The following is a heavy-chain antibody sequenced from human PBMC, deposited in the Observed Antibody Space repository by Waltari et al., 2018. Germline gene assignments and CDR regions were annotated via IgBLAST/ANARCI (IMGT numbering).Heavy chain of an antibody. Sequence: EVQLLESGGDLVQSGGSLRLSCAASGFTFSSRVMSWVRQAPGKGPGCVSGISGSGDITSYADSVKGRFTISRDNSKNTLYLQMNSLRAGDTALYYCVTSHGGQVYACDCWGQGTLVTVSS. CDR3: VTSHGGQVYACDC. CDR2: ISGSGDIT. J-gene: IGHJ4*02. D-gene: IGHD2-15*01. CDR1: GFTFSSRV. V-gene: IGHV3-23*01.